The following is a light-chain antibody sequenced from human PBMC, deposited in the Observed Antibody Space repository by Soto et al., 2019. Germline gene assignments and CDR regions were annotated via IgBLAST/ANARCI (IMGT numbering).Light chain of an antibody. CDR2: GPS. Sequence: EIVMTQSPATLSVSPGERATLSCRASQSVSSNLAWYQQKPGQAPRLLIYGPSTSTTGIPARFSGSGSGTEFTLTISSLKPEDFAVYYCHQYNNWPLTFGQGTKVEIK. CDR1: QSVSSN. CDR3: HQYNNWPLT. J-gene: IGKJ1*01. V-gene: IGKV3-15*01.